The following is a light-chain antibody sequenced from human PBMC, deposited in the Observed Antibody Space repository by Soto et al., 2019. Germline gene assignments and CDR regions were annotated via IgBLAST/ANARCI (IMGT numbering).Light chain of an antibody. CDR1: QNIYSN. CDR3: LQYHNLWA. Sequence: IVMTQSPATLSVSPGERATLSCRASQNIYSNVAWYQQIPGQAPRLLIYRAATRATGIPARFSGSGSGTEFTLTISSLQSEDFTVYSCLQYHNLWAFGQGTKVEIK. CDR2: RAA. J-gene: IGKJ1*01. V-gene: IGKV3-15*01.